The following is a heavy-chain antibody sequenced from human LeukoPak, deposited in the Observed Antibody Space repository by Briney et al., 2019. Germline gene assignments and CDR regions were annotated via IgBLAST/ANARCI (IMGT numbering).Heavy chain of an antibody. CDR1: GFTFSSYA. CDR3: AKDHVFYSSSWLSDY. CDR2: ISGSGGST. D-gene: IGHD6-13*01. J-gene: IGHJ4*02. Sequence: GGSLRLSCAASGFTFSSYAMSWVRQAPGKGLEWVSAISGSGGSTYYADSVKGRFTISRDNSKNTLYLQMNSLRAEDTAVYYCAKDHVFYSSSWLSDYWGQGTLVTVSS. V-gene: IGHV3-23*01.